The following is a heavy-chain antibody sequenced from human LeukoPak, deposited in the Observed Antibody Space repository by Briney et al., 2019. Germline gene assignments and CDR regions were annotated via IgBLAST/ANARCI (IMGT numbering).Heavy chain of an antibody. CDR2: VTASGVDT. CDR3: AKSDYGYYFDY. CDR1: GFTFSTYA. Sequence: GGSLRLSCAASGFTFSTYAMNWVRQAPGKGLEWVSAVTASGVDTFYADSVKGRFTVSRDNSKNTLYLHMNSLRAEDTAVYYCAKSDYGYYFDYWGQGVLVTVSS. J-gene: IGHJ4*02. V-gene: IGHV3-23*01. D-gene: IGHD4-17*01.